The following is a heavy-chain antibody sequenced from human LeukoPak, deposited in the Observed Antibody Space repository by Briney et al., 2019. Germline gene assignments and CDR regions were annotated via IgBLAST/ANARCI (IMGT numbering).Heavy chain of an antibody. D-gene: IGHD1-26*01. CDR3: ARGPIVGPTKGFDP. V-gene: IGHV3-21*04. CDR2: VSDSRDV. Sequence: GGSLRLSCAASGFTFSTYTMNWVRQAPGKGLEWVSAVSDSRDVHYSDSVKGRFTISRDNARNSLYLQMNSLRAEDTAVYYCARGPIVGPTKGFDPWGQGTLVTVSS. CDR1: GFTFSTYT. J-gene: IGHJ5*02.